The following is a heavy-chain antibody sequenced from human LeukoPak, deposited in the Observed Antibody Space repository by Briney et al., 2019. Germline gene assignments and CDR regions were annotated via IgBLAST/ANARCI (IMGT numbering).Heavy chain of an antibody. D-gene: IGHD6-19*01. CDR3: AREESSGWTAPFGY. CDR2: ISAYNGNT. V-gene: IGHV1-18*04. CDR1: GYTFTSYG. Sequence: ASVKVPCKASGYTFTSYGISWVRQAPGQGLEWMGWISAYNGNTNYAQKLQGRVTMTTDTSTSTAYMELRSLRSDDTAVYYCAREESSGWTAPFGYWGQGTLVTVSS. J-gene: IGHJ4*02.